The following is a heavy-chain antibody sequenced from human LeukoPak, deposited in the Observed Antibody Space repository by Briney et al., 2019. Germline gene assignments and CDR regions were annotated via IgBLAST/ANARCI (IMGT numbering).Heavy chain of an antibody. J-gene: IGHJ4*02. CDR3: ARSRGSGNYFDS. CDR1: GGSINSYY. Sequence: SETLSLTCTVSGGSINSYYWSWIRQPPGKGLEWIGYISYSGSTNYYPSLKSRVTISADTSKNQFSLKLSSVTAADTAVYYCARSRGSGNYFDSWAREPWSPSPQ. D-gene: IGHD3-10*01. CDR2: ISYSGST. V-gene: IGHV4-59*01.